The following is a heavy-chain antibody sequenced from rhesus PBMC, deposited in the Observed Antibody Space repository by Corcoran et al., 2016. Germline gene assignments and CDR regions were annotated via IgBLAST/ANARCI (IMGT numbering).Heavy chain of an antibody. V-gene: IGHV4S10*01. J-gene: IGHJ4*01. CDR1: GGSISDSYR. CDR2: IYGSSTST. D-gene: IGHD3-34*01. Sequence: QVQLQESGPGVVKPSETLSLTCAASGGSISDSYRWSWIRQPPGKRLEWMGYIYGSSTSTNYNPSLKSRVTISKDTSKTQFSLKLSSVTAADTAVYYCARNSWGDYYWGQGVLVTVSS. CDR3: ARNSWGDYY.